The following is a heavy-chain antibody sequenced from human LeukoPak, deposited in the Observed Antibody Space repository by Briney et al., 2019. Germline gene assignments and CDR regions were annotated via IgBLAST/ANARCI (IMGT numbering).Heavy chain of an antibody. Sequence: SQTLSLTCTVSGGSIRSGDEYWSWIRQPPGKGLDWIGYISYTGNAYYNPSLKSRVIISVDTSKNQFSLKLSSVTAADTAVYYCARHGHRPDIVVVPALNWFDPWGQGTLVTVSS. J-gene: IGHJ5*02. CDR3: ARHGHRPDIVVVPALNWFDP. CDR1: GGSIRSGDEY. D-gene: IGHD2-2*01. V-gene: IGHV4-30-4*08. CDR2: ISYTGNA.